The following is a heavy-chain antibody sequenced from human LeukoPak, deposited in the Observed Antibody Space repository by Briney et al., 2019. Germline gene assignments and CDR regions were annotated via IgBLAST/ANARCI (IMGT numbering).Heavy chain of an antibody. CDR1: GASISSYF. V-gene: IGHV4-59*01. Sequence: SETLSLTCTVSGASISSYFWSWLRQPPGKGLEFIGYAYYSGTTNYNPSLKSRVTMSVDTSKNQFSLKLRSVTAADTAVYYCARVPTVTTYYLDYWGQGTLVTVSS. J-gene: IGHJ4*02. CDR2: AYYSGTT. D-gene: IGHD4-17*01. CDR3: ARVPTVTTYYLDY.